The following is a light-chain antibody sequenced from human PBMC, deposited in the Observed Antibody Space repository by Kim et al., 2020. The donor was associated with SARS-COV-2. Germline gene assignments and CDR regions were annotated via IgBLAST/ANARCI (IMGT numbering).Light chain of an antibody. V-gene: IGKV1-6*01. CDR2: AAS. J-gene: IGKJ1*01. CDR3: LHDYNYPRT. Sequence: ASVGDRVTITCRASQGIRNELGWYQQKPGKAPKLLIYAASSLQSGVPSRFSGSGSGTDFTLTISSLRPEDFATYYCLHDYNYPRTFGQGTKVEIK. CDR1: QGIRNE.